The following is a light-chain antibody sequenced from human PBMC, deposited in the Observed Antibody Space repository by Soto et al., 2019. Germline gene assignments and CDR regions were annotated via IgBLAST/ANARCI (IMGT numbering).Light chain of an antibody. Sequence: QSALTQPASVSGSPGQSITISCTGTSSDVGGYNYVSWYQQHPGKAPKLMIYEVSNRPSGVSNRFSGSKSGNTASLTISGLQAEDEADYYCSSYTSSSTLVFGTGTRSSS. J-gene: IGLJ1*01. V-gene: IGLV2-14*01. CDR2: EVS. CDR1: SSDVGGYNY. CDR3: SSYTSSSTLV.